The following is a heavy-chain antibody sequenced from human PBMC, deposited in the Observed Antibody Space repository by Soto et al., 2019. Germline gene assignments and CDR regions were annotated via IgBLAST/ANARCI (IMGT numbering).Heavy chain of an antibody. J-gene: IGHJ4*02. V-gene: IGHV4-4*02. CDR1: GGSISSSNW. D-gene: IGHD6-13*01. CDR2: IYHSGST. Sequence: SETLSLTCAVSGGSISSSNWWSWVRQPPGKGLEWIGEIYHSGSTNYNPSLKSRVTISVDKSKNQFSLKLSSVTAADTAVYYCARAYSSSRAGGLLKGGFDYWGQGTLVTVSS. CDR3: ARAYSSSRAGGLLKGGFDY.